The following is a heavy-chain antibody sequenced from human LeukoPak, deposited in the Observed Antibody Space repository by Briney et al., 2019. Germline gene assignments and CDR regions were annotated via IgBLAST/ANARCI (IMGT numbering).Heavy chain of an antibody. CDR3: ATYSSGCPR. CDR2: INSNSGDT. J-gene: IGHJ4*02. Sequence: ASVKVSCKASGYIFTGYYMHWVRQAPGQGLEWMGWINSNSGDTNYAQNFQGRVTMTRDTSISTAYMELSSLRSEDTAVYYCATYSSGCPRWGQGTLVTVSS. CDR1: GYIFTGYY. D-gene: IGHD6-19*01. V-gene: IGHV1-2*02.